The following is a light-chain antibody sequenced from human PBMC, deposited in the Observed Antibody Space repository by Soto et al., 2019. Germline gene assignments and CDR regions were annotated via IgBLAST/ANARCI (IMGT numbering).Light chain of an antibody. V-gene: IGKV3-15*01. J-gene: IGKJ3*01. Sequence: EIVMTQSPATLSVSPGERATLSCRASQSVSSNLAWYQQKPGQAPRLLIYGASTRVTGIPARFSGSGSGTEFTLTIGSLQSEDFAVYSCQQYTTSPFTFGPGTKVDIK. CDR1: QSVSSN. CDR3: QQYTTSPFT. CDR2: GAS.